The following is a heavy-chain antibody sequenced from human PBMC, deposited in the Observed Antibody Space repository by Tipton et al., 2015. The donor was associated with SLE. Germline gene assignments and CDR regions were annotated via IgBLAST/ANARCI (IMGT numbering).Heavy chain of an antibody. CDR1: GGSISSSSYY. CDR3: AREGLYSSSSYGVAY. D-gene: IGHD6-13*01. J-gene: IGHJ4*02. Sequence: GLVKPSETLSLTCTVSGGSISSSSYYWGWIRQPPGKGLEWIGSIYYSGSTYYNPSLKSRVTISVDTSKNQFSLKLSSVTAADTAVYYCAREGLYSSSSYGVAYWGQGTLVTVSS. CDR2: IYYSGST. V-gene: IGHV4-39*07.